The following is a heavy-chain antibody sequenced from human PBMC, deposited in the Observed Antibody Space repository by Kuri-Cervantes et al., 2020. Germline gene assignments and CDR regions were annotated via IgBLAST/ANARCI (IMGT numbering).Heavy chain of an antibody. CDR2: IIPIFGTT. V-gene: IGHV1-69*13. D-gene: IGHD2-21*02. CDR1: GGAFSSYA. Sequence: SVKVSCKASGGAFSSYAISWVRQAPGQGLEWMGGIIPIFGTTNYAQKFQGRVTTTADESTSTVYMELSSLRSEDTAVYYCARSEVCGGDCYLDYWGQGTLVTVSS. CDR3: ARSEVCGGDCYLDY. J-gene: IGHJ4*02.